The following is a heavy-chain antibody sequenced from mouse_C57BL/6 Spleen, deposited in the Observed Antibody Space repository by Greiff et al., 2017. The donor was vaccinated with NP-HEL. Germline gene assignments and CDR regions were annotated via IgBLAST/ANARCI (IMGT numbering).Heavy chain of an antibody. CDR3: ARSLGRDWYFDV. V-gene: IGHV1-55*01. D-gene: IGHD4-1*01. J-gene: IGHJ1*03. CDR2: IYPGSGST. CDR1: GYPFPRYW. Sequence: VQLPQPGAELLKPGASVKMSCKASGYPFPRYWITWVKQRPGHGLEWIGDIYPGSGSTNYNEKLKSKATLTVDTSSSTAYMQLSSLTSEDSAFYYCARSLGRDWYFDVWGTGTTVTVSS.